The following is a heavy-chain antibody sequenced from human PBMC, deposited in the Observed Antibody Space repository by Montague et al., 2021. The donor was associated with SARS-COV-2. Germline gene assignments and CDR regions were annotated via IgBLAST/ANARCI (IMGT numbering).Heavy chain of an antibody. CDR2: IYYSGSS. D-gene: IGHD2-15*01. V-gene: IGHV4-59*01. Sequence: SETLSLTCTVSGGSISSYYWSWIRQPPGKGLEWIGYIYYSGSSNYNPSLKSRVTISIDTSKNQFSLNLNSVTAADGAVYYCASPGGYCSGGSCYYVYWGQGTLVRLL. J-gene: IGHJ4*02. CDR1: GGSISSYY. CDR3: ASPGGYCSGGSCYYVY.